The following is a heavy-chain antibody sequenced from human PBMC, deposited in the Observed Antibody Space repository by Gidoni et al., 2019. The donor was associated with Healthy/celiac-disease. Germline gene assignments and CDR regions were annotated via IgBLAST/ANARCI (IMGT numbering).Heavy chain of an antibody. CDR1: RYTLTELS. V-gene: IGHV1-24*01. Sequence: QVQLVQSGAEGKKPGASGKVSCKVSRYTLTELSMHWVRPAPGQGLEWMGGFAPEAGVPIYAPKFQCRVTMTEDTSTDTAYLELSSLRSADTAVYSCAPFLTGGWGQGPLVTVSS. J-gene: IGHJ4*02. CDR3: APFLTGG. CDR2: FAPEAGVP.